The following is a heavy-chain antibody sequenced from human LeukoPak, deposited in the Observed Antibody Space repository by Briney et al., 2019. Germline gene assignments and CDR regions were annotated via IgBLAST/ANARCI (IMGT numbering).Heavy chain of an antibody. Sequence: SETLSLTCSVSGGSISSGTFSWGWIRQPPGKGLEWIGSLYNSGSTYYNPSLKSRVTISVDTSENHFSLRLTSVTAADTAVYYCARNPMDSRGWYTYFDYWGQGTLVTVSS. D-gene: IGHD6-19*01. CDR3: ARNPMDSRGWYTYFDY. V-gene: IGHV4-39*02. CDR2: LYNSGST. CDR1: GGSISSGTFS. J-gene: IGHJ4*02.